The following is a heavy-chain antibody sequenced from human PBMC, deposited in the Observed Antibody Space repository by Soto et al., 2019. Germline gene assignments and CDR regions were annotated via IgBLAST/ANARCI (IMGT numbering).Heavy chain of an antibody. CDR3: AKDIVPSRPCGGDCYSGFDY. V-gene: IGHV3-43*01. Sequence: EVQLVESGGVVVQPGGSLRLSCAASGFTFDDYTMHWVRQAPGKGLEWVSLISWDGGSTYYADSVKGRFTISRDNSKNSLYLQMNSLRTEDTALYYCAKDIVPSRPCGGDCYSGFDYWGQGTLVTVSS. CDR1: GFTFDDYT. CDR2: ISWDGGST. D-gene: IGHD2-21*02. J-gene: IGHJ4*02.